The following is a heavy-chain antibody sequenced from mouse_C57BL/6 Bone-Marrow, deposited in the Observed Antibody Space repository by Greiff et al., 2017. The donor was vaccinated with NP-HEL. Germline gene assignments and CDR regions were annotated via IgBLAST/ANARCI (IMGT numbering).Heavy chain of an antibody. CDR3: ARCPYYGSSYDYAMDY. CDR2: ISSGSSTI. V-gene: IGHV5-17*01. Sequence: DVMLVESGGGLVKPGGSLKLSCAASGFTFSDYGMHWVRQAPEKGLEWVAYISSGSSTIYYADTVKGRFTISRDNAKNTLFLQMTSLRSEDTAMYYCARCPYYGSSYDYAMDYWGQGTSVTVSS. D-gene: IGHD1-1*01. J-gene: IGHJ4*01. CDR1: GFTFSDYG.